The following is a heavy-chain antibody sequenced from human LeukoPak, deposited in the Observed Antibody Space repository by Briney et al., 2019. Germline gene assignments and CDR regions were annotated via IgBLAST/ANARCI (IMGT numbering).Heavy chain of an antibody. CDR3: ARAGNPYACDI. V-gene: IGHV3-13*01. Sequence: SGGSLRLSCAASGFTFSSYDMHWVRQATGKGLEWVSAIGTAGDTYYPGSVKGRFTISRENAKNSLYLQMNSLRAGDTAVYYCARAGNPYACDIWGQGTMVTVSS. D-gene: IGHD2/OR15-2a*01. J-gene: IGHJ3*02. CDR2: IGTAGDT. CDR1: GFTFSSYD.